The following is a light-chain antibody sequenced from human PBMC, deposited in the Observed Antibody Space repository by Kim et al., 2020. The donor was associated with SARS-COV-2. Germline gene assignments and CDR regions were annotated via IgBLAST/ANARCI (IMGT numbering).Light chain of an antibody. CDR2: PTS. CDR3: QQLISYPLT. CDR1: QDISTY. V-gene: IGKV1-9*01. Sequence: ASVGDIVTSTCLDSQDISTYLAWYQQKPGKAPKLLIYPTSTVQSGVPSGFIGSGSGTEFTLTISNLQPEDFATYYCQQLISYPLTFGQGTRLEIK. J-gene: IGKJ5*01.